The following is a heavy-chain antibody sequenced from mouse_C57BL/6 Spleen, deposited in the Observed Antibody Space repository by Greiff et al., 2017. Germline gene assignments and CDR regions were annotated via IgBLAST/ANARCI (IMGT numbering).Heavy chain of an antibody. V-gene: IGHV1-53*01. CDR1: GYTFTSYW. Sequence: QVQLQQPGTELVKPGASVKLSCKASGYTFTSYWMHWVKQRPGQGLEWIGNINPSNGGTNYNEKFKSKATLTVDKSSSTAYMQLSSLTSEDSAVYYCAREGHYGSSYHYYAMDYWGQGTSVTVSS. CDR2: INPSNGGT. CDR3: AREGHYGSSYHYYAMDY. J-gene: IGHJ4*01. D-gene: IGHD1-1*01.